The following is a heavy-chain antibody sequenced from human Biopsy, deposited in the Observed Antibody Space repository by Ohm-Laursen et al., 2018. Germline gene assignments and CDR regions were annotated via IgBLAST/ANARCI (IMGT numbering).Heavy chain of an antibody. D-gene: IGHD6-19*01. CDR1: GGAFTNYA. V-gene: IGHV1-69*13. CDR2: ITTVSETA. CDR3: VTYPSSGFFENNDDFAMDV. J-gene: IGHJ6*02. Sequence: SVKVSCKASGGAFTNYAINWVRQAPGHGLEWMGGITTVSETAGYAERFQGRVTITADVTTTTAYMDLSGLRSEDTAVYYCVTYPSSGFFENNDDFAMDVWGQGTTVIVSS.